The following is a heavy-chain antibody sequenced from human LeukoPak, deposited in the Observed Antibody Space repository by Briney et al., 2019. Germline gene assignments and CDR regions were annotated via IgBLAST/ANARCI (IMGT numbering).Heavy chain of an antibody. V-gene: IGHV3-30*18. CDR3: AKALTFYSGSYDY. D-gene: IGHD1-26*01. J-gene: IGHJ4*02. CDR1: GFTFSSYG. CDR2: ISYDGSNK. Sequence: GGSLRLSCAASGFTFSSYGMHWVRQAPGKGREWVAVISYDGSNKYYADSVKGRFTISRDNSKNTLYLQMNSLRAEDTAVYYCAKALTFYSGSYDYWGQGTLVTVSS.